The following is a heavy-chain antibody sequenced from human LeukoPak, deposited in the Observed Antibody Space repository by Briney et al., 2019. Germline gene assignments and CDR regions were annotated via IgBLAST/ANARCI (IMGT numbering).Heavy chain of an antibody. J-gene: IGHJ4*02. CDR3: AKELIFGVVISSFDY. D-gene: IGHD3-3*01. Sequence: GGSLRLSCAASGFTFSSSAMSWVRQAPGKGLEWVSTISGSGDRTYYADSVKGRFTISRDNSKNTLFLHMNSLRAEDTAVYYCAKELIFGVVISSFDYWGQGTLVTVSS. CDR2: ISGSGDRT. V-gene: IGHV3-23*01. CDR1: GFTFSSSA.